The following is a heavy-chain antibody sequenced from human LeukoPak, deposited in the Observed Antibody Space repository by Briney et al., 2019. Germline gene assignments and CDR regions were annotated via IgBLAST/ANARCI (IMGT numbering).Heavy chain of an antibody. V-gene: IGHV3-48*03. CDR1: GFTFSSHE. CDR2: ISSGGSTI. Sequence: GGSLRLSCTASGFTFSSHEMNWVRQAPGKGLEWPSYISSGGSTIYYPDSMKGRFSISRDNAKNSLFLQMNSLRAEDTAVYYCARGGYCSSSICYYFNAFDIWGQGTMVTVSS. CDR3: ARGGYCSSSICYYFNAFDI. J-gene: IGHJ3*02. D-gene: IGHD2-2*01.